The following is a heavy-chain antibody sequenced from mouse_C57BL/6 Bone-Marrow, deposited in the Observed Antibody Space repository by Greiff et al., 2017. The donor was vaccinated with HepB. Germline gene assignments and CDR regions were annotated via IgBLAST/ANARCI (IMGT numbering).Heavy chain of an antibody. J-gene: IGHJ3*01. CDR1: GFTFSDYY. CDR2: ISNGGGST. D-gene: IGHD1-1*01. Sequence: EVKVEESGGGLVQPGGSLKLSCAASGFTFSDYYMYWVRQTPEKRLEWVAYISNGGGSTYYPDTVKGRFTISRDNAKNTLYLQMSRLKSEDTAMYYCARQNYYGSSYGPLAYWGQGTLVTVSA. CDR3: ARQNYYGSSYGPLAY. V-gene: IGHV5-12*01.